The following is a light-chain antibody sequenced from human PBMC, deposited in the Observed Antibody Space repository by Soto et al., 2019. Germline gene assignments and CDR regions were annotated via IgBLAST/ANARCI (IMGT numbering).Light chain of an antibody. Sequence: DIQMTQSPSSLSSSVGDRVTLSCRASQGSSNSLAWYQQQPGKVPKLLIYAASTLQSGICSRFSGSGSGTDFILTNSSLQPEDVATYYCQKYNSASLTFGPGTKVDIK. J-gene: IGKJ3*01. CDR1: QGSSNS. CDR3: QKYNSASLT. CDR2: AAS. V-gene: IGKV1-27*01.